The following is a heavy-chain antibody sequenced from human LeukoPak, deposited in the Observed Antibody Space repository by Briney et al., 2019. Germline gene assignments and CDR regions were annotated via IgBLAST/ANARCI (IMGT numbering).Heavy chain of an antibody. Sequence: SETLSLTCSVSGGSISSSTYYWGWIRQPPGKGLEWIATINYSGTTHYNPSLKSRVTISVDRSKNQFSLKLSSVTAADTAVYYCARGYCSGGSCYSSYYYSYMDVWGKGTTVTVSS. CDR2: INYSGTT. D-gene: IGHD2-15*01. CDR3: ARGYCSGGSCYSSYYYSYMDV. V-gene: IGHV4-39*07. J-gene: IGHJ6*03. CDR1: GGSISSSTYY.